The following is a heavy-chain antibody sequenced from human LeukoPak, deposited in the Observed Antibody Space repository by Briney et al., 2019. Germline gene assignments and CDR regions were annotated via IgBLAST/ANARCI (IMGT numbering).Heavy chain of an antibody. Sequence: SGGSLRLSCAASGFTFSSYAMSWVRQAPGKGREWVSAISGSGGSTYYADSVKGRFTISRDNSKNTLYLQMNSLRAEDTAVYYCAKDLRYYYDSSGYEGFDYWGQGTLVTVSS. V-gene: IGHV3-23*01. CDR2: ISGSGGST. CDR1: GFTFSSYA. J-gene: IGHJ4*02. CDR3: AKDLRYYYDSSGYEGFDY. D-gene: IGHD3-22*01.